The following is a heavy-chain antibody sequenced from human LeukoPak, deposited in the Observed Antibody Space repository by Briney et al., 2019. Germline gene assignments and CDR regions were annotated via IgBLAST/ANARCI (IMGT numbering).Heavy chain of an antibody. J-gene: IGHJ4*02. CDR3: AXVTQQLVPYFDY. CDR1: GVSISSYY. D-gene: IGHD6-13*01. CDR2: IYYSGST. V-gene: IGHV4-59*01. Sequence: PSETLSLTCTVSGVSISSYYWSWIRQPPGKGLEWVGYIYYSGSTNYNPSLKSRVTISVDTSKTQFSLKLSSVNAADTAVYYCAXVTQQLVPYFDYWGQGTLVTVSS.